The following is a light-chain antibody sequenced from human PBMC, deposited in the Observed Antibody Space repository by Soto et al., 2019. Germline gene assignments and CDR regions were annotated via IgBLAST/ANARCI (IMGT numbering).Light chain of an antibody. CDR2: EAS. Sequence: DIQMTQSPSTLSASVGARVTITCRASQSIASWLAWYQQKPGKAPKLLIYEASNLESGVPSRFSGSGSGTEFTLTISSLQPDDFASYYCQQYGDYSLLTFGGGTK. CDR3: QQYGDYSLLT. J-gene: IGKJ4*01. V-gene: IGKV1-5*03. CDR1: QSIASW.